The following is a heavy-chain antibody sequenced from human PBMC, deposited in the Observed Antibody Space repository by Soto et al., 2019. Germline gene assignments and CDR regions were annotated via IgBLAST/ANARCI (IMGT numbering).Heavy chain of an antibody. J-gene: IGHJ4*02. CDR2: INPNGGST. V-gene: IGHV1-46*01. D-gene: IGHD2-21*01. CDR1: GYTFIHYY. Sequence: QVQLVQSGAEVKKPGASVKVSCKASGYTFIHYYIHWVRQAPGQGLEWMAIINPNGGSTNYAQKFQGRVTVTSDTSTMTVSMELNSLGSDDTAGYFCARSLLQGDFWGQGTLVTVSS. CDR3: ARSLLQGDF.